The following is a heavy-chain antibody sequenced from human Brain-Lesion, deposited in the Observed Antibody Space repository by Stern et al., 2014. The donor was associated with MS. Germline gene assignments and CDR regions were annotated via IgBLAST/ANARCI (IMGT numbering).Heavy chain of an antibody. CDR1: GFTFSSYG. Sequence: VQLVESGGGVVQPGRSLRLSCAVSGFTFSSYGMYWVRQAPGKGLGWVAGIWVDGTKKNYIESVKGRFTISRDNSKNTLSLQMTSLRAEDTAVYYCAKDKKDSSGWNLYFYGMDVWGQGTTVIVSS. CDR3: AKDKKDSSGWNLYFYGMDV. CDR2: IWVDGTKK. V-gene: IGHV3-33*06. J-gene: IGHJ6*02. D-gene: IGHD6-19*01.